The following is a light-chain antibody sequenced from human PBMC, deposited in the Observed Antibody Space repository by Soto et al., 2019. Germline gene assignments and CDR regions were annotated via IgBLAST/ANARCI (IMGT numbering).Light chain of an antibody. CDR3: ASFRSGTILV. Sequence: QSALTQPASVSGSPGQSVTISCTGPRSDIGDSNFISWYQHSPGKAPRLLSYEVNNRPSGVSRRFSGSKAGNTASLTISGLLDDDEADYFCASFRSGTILVFGSGTKLTVL. CDR1: RSDIGDSNF. V-gene: IGLV2-14*01. J-gene: IGLJ6*01. CDR2: EVN.